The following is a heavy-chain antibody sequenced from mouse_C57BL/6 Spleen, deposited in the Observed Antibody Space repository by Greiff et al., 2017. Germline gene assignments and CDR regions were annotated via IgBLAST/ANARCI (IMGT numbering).Heavy chain of an antibody. V-gene: IGHV1-50*01. Sequence: QVQLQQPGAELVKPGASVKLSCKASGYTFTSYWMQWVKQRPGQGLEWIGEIDPSDSYTNYNQKFKGKATLTVDTSSSTAYMQLSSLTSEDSAVYYCARKRPSGWLDYWGQGTTLTVSS. CDR1: GYTFTSYW. D-gene: IGHD2-3*01. CDR2: IDPSDSYT. CDR3: ARKRPSGWLDY. J-gene: IGHJ2*01.